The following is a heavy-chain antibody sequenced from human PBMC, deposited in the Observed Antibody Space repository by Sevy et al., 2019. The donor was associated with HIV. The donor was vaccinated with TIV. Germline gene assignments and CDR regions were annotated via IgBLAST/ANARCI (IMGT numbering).Heavy chain of an antibody. J-gene: IGHJ4*02. D-gene: IGHD5-18*01. CDR2: MRSKAFAGTT. Sequence: GGSLRLSCSTSGFNLGDYAMSWVRQSPGKGLEWVGFMRSKAFAGTTEYAASVKGRFTISKDDSKASAHLQMNGLRAVDTGVYYCIRSRQLGHTAMVPDYWGQGTLVTVSS. V-gene: IGHV3-49*04. CDR1: GFNLGDYA. CDR3: IRSRQLGHTAMVPDY.